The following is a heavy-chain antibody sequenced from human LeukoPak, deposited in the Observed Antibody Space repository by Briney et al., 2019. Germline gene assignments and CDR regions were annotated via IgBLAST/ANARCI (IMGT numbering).Heavy chain of an antibody. CDR2: IYYSGNT. CDR3: ARGGLDCGSGIFGLWFDP. CDR1: GGSISSGDYY. Sequence: SQTLSLTCTVSGGSISSGDYYWSWIRQPPGKGLEWIGYIYYSGNTYYNPSLKSRVTISVDTSKNQFSLKLSSVTAADTAVYYCARGGLDCGSGIFGLWFDPWGQGTLVTVSS. V-gene: IGHV4-30-4*08. D-gene: IGHD3-10*01. J-gene: IGHJ5*02.